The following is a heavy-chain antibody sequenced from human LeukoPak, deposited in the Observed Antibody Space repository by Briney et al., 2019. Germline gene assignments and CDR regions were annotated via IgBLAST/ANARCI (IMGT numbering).Heavy chain of an antibody. D-gene: IGHD3-10*01. V-gene: IGHV3-48*02. CDR2: ISSDSRTI. Sequence: GGSLRLSCVASGFTFSRYAMAWVRQAPGKGLEWVSYISSDSRTIYYADSVKGRFTISRDNAKNSLYLQMKSLRDEDTAVYYCARYGSGTSYITNYFDYWGQGTLVTVSS. CDR1: GFTFSRYA. CDR3: ARYGSGTSYITNYFDY. J-gene: IGHJ4*02.